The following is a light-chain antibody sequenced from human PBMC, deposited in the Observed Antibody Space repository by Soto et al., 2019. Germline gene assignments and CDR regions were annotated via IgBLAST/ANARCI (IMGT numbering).Light chain of an antibody. CDR1: QSTSTRY. V-gene: IGKV3-20*01. CDR2: ETS. Sequence: EIVLTQLPGTLSWSPGKRATLSSRASQSTSTRYFAWYQQKGGQAPRLLIYETSSRGTGIADRFIGSGTGTEFTLTISRLEPEDFAVYYCQQYGVAPGTFGQGTKLEI. J-gene: IGKJ1*01. CDR3: QQYGVAPGT.